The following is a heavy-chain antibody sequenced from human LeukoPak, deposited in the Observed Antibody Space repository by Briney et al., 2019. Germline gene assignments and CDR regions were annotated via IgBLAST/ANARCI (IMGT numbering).Heavy chain of an antibody. J-gene: IGHJ4*02. V-gene: IGHV3-48*03. D-gene: IGHD3-10*01. CDR3: ARDLEGSGSFYRPSYDY. Sequence: GGSLRLSCAASGFTFSSYEMNWVRQAPGKGLEWVSYISSSGSTIYYADSVKGRFTISRDNAKNSLYLQMNSLRAEDTAVYYCARDLEGSGSFYRPSYDYWGQGTLVTVSS. CDR2: ISSSGSTI. CDR1: GFTFSSYE.